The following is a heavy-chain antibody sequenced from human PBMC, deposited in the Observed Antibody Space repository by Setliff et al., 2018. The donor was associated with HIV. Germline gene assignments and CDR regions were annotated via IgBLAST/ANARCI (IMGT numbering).Heavy chain of an antibody. Sequence: ASVKVSCKASGYSPGNYGIAWVRQARGQGLEWLGWISVNTGDVIYAQTFQGRVTMTADASTGTVHMDLRGLTFDDSAIYFCAYRRGGWELRVWGQGTSVTVSS. CDR3: AYRRGGWELRV. J-gene: IGHJ4*02. CDR2: ISVNTGDV. V-gene: IGHV1-18*01. CDR1: GYSPGNYG. D-gene: IGHD1-26*01.